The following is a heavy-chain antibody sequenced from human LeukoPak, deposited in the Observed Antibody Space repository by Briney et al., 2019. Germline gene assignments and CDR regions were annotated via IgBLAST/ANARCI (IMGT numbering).Heavy chain of an antibody. J-gene: IGHJ4*02. CDR3: ARTSSGWYRRLDS. V-gene: IGHV4-4*02. D-gene: IGHD6-19*01. CDR1: GGSISSSNW. CDR2: IYHSGST. Sequence: SETLSLTCAVSGGSISSSNWWSWVRQPPGKGLEWIGEIYHSGSTNYNPSLKSRVTISVDKSKNQFSLKLSSVTAADTAVYYCARTSSGWYRRLDSWGQGTLVTVSS.